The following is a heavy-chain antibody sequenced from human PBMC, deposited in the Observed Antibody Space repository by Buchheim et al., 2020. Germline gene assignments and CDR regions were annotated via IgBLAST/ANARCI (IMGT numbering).Heavy chain of an antibody. J-gene: IGHJ4*02. CDR2: ISHDGNKE. V-gene: IGHV3-30*03. CDR3: ATVAKTRCFPCAGAIEY. D-gene: IGHD3-10*01. CDR1: GFAFSAFG. Sequence: QVQLVESGGGVVQPGRSLRLSCAASGFAFSAFGMHWVRQAPGKGLQWVAIISHDGNKENYADSAKGRFTISRDNSKDTLFLHIDNLRTEDTARYHCATVAKTRCFPCAGAIEYWGLGT.